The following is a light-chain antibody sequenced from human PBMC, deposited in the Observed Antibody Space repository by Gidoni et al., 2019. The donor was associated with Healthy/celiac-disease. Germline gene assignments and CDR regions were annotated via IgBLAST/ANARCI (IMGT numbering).Light chain of an antibody. J-gene: IGLJ2*01. V-gene: IGLV2-14*01. Sequence: QSALTQPASVSGSPGQSITISCTGTSSDVGGYNYLSWYQQHPGKAPKLMIYDVSNRPSGVSNRFSGSKSGNTASLTISGLQAEDEADYYCSSYTSSSTVVFGGGIKLTVL. CDR1: SSDVGGYNY. CDR2: DVS. CDR3: SSYTSSSTVV.